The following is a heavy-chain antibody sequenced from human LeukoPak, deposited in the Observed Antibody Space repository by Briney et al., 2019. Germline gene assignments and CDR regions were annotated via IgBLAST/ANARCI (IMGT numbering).Heavy chain of an antibody. J-gene: IGHJ6*03. CDR2: IYYSGST. V-gene: IGHV4-39*07. D-gene: IGHD1-26*01. CDR3: ASVGATHYYYYYMDV. Sequence: SQTLSLTCTVSGVSITSSSYYWGWIRQPPGKGLEWVGSIYYSGSTYYNPSLKRRVTISVDTSKNQFSLKLSSVTAADTAVYYCASVGATHYYYYYMDVWGKGTTVTVSS. CDR1: GVSITSSSYY.